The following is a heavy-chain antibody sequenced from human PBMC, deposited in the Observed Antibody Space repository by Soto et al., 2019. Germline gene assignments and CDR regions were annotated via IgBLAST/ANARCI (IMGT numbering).Heavy chain of an antibody. CDR2: ISGSNDNT. D-gene: IGHD6-6*01. Sequence: GGSLRLSCAASGFTCSSYAMSWVRQAPGKGLEWGSVISGSNDNTYYPDSVKGRFTIPRDNSKNTLYLQMNSLSAEATAVYYCAKRSSSSTFDYWGQGTLVTVPS. CDR3: AKRSSSSTFDY. J-gene: IGHJ4*02. CDR1: GFTCSSYA. V-gene: IGHV3-23*01.